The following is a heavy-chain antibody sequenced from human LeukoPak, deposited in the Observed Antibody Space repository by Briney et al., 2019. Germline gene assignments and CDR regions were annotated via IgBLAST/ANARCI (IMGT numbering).Heavy chain of an antibody. CDR1: GGSISSYY. V-gene: IGHV4-4*07. Sequence: PSETLSLTCTVSGGSISSYYWSWIRQPAGKGLEWIGSIYTSGSTNYNPSLKSRVTMSVDTSKNQFSLKLSSVTAADTAVYYCARDLRFLECSYFDYWGQGTLATVSS. CDR3: ARDLRFLECSYFDY. CDR2: IYTSGST. D-gene: IGHD3-3*01. J-gene: IGHJ4*02.